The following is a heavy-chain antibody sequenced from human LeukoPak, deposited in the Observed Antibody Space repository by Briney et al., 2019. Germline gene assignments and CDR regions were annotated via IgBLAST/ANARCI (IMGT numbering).Heavy chain of an antibody. Sequence: SETLSLTCTVSGGSFSSYYWSWIRQPAGKGLEWIGRIYTSGSTNYNPSLKSRVTMSVDTSKNQFSLKLSYGTAADTAVYYCARGLGDPINFDYWGQGTLVTVSS. CDR3: ARGLGDPINFDY. CDR2: IYTSGST. D-gene: IGHD2-21*02. J-gene: IGHJ4*02. V-gene: IGHV4-4*07. CDR1: GGSFSSYY.